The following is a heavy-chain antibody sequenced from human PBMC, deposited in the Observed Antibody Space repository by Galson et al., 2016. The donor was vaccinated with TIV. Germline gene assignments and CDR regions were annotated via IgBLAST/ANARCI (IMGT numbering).Heavy chain of an antibody. J-gene: IGHJ6*03. CDR3: AKEKVLGGRESGTEANPYSFFMDV. CDR1: SASITSHS. D-gene: IGHD2-21*01. V-gene: IGHV4-4*07. CDR2: IDVRGYN. Sequence: SETLSLTCTVSSASITSHSWSWIRQSAEKGLEWIGRIDVRGYNNYSHSLKSRVTVSQDTSKNQFSLHLHSVTAADTAVYYCAKEKVLGGRESGTEANPYSFFMDVWGKGTTVIISS.